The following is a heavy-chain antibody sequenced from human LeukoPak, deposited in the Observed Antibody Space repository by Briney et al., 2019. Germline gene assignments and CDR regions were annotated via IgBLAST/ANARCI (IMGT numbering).Heavy chain of an antibody. Sequence: SETLPLTCTVSGGSLSSSSTSYWGWIRQPPGKGLEWIGSMNYGGTSHYNPSLKSRVTISVDTSKKHFSLKLSSVTAADTAVYYCAKSNGYGLVDIWGQGTMVTVSS. V-gene: IGHV4-39*07. CDR2: MNYGGTS. J-gene: IGHJ3*02. CDR3: AKSNGYGLVDI. CDR1: GGSLSSSSTSY. D-gene: IGHD3-10*01.